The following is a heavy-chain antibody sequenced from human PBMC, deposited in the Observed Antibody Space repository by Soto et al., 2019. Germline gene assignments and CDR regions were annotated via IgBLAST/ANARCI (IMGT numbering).Heavy chain of an antibody. J-gene: IGHJ5*02. CDR1: GGSFSGYY. V-gene: IGHV4-34*01. D-gene: IGHD2-2*01. CDR2: INHSGST. CDR3: ARASIVVVPAPRYNWFDP. Sequence: QVQLQQWGAGLLKPSETLSLTCAVYGGSFSGYYWSWIRQPPGKGLEWIGEINHSGSTNYNPPLKSRATLSVYTSKNQFSPQLSSVTAADTAVYYCARASIVVVPAPRYNWFDPWGQGTLVTVSS.